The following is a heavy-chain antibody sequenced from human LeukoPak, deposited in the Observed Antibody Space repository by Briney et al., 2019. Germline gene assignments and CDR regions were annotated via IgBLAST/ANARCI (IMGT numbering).Heavy chain of an antibody. Sequence: PGRSLRLSCAASGFTFGAYAMHWVRQAPGKGLEWVAFLSYDGRIKGYADSVKGRFTVSRDNSKNTLYLQMNSLRGEDTAVYYCASMTFFGGGQGTLVTVSS. CDR1: GFTFGAYA. CDR2: LSYDGRIK. J-gene: IGHJ4*02. V-gene: IGHV3-30-3*01. CDR3: ASMTFFG. D-gene: IGHD3-3*01.